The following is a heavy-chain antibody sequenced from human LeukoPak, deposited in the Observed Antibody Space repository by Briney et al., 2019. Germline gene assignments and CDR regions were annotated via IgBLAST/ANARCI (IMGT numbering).Heavy chain of an antibody. CDR3: AKGRTETGTLVLDY. CDR2: ISGSGGST. J-gene: IGHJ4*02. D-gene: IGHD6-13*01. CDR1: GFTFSSYG. V-gene: IGHV3-23*01. Sequence: GGSLRLSCAASGFTFSSYGMSWVRQAPGKGLEWVSDISGSGGSTYYADSVRGRLSISRDNSKNTLFLQVNSLRVEDTAVYYCAKGRTETGTLVLDYWGQGTLVTVSS.